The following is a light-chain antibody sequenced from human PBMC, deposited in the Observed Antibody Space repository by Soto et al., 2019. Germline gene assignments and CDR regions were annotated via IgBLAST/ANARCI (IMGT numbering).Light chain of an antibody. Sequence: QSALTQPPSVSAAPGQKVTISCSGSSSNIGKNYVSWYQQLPGTAPKVLIYDNGKRPSGIPDRFSGSKSGTSATLGITGLQTGDEADYYCETWESSVRAVVFGGGTQLTVL. V-gene: IGLV1-51*01. CDR3: ETWESSVRAVV. CDR2: DNG. J-gene: IGLJ2*01. CDR1: SSNIGKNY.